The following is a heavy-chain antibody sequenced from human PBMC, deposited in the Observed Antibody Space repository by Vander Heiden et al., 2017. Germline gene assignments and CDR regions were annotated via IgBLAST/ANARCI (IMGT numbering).Heavy chain of an antibody. CDR3: ASLQGIVGATIGWFDP. CDR1: GYTFTGYY. Sequence: QVQLVQSGAEVKKPGASVKVSCKASGYTFTGYYLHRVRQAPGQGLEWMGWINPNSGGTKYAQKFQGRVTRTRDTSISTAYMELSRLRSDDTAVYYCASLQGIVGATIGWFDPWGQGTLVIVSS. CDR2: INPNSGGT. V-gene: IGHV1-2*02. J-gene: IGHJ5*02. D-gene: IGHD1-26*01.